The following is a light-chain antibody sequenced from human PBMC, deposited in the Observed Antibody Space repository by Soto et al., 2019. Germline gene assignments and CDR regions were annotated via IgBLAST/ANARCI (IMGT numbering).Light chain of an antibody. CDR3: QQRSIWPPIT. CDR2: DSS. CDR1: QTVSFY. Sequence: EIVLTQSPATLSLSPGERATLSCRASQTVSFYLAWYQQKPGQAPRLLIYDSSKRATGTTARFSGSESGTDFTLNISGLEHEYFAFSSCQQRSIWPPITFGPRKKVDI. J-gene: IGKJ3*01. V-gene: IGKV3-11*01.